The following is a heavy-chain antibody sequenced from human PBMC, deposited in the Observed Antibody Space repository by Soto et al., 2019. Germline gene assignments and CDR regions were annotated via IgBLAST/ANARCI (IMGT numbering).Heavy chain of an antibody. V-gene: IGHV4-30-4*01. Sequence: SETLSLTCTVSGGSISSGDYYWSWIRQPPGKGLEWIGYIYYSGSTYYNPSLKSRVTISVDTSKNQFSLKLSSVTAADTAVYYCARLPYDSSGYYYSVPWGQGTLVTSPQ. J-gene: IGHJ5*02. CDR1: GGSISSGDYY. D-gene: IGHD3-22*01. CDR2: IYYSGST. CDR3: ARLPYDSSGYYYSVP.